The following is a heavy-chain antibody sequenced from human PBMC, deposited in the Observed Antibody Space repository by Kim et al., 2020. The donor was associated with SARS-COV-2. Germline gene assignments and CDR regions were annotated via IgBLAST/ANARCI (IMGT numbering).Heavy chain of an antibody. Sequence: GGSLRLSCATTGLTFSKYAMSWVRQGPGKRLEWVSNIAINGYTTHYADSVKGRFTISRDNSKNALYLYMNNLRVEDTALYYCATQYCDTDCYIADFDYWGRGTLVTVSS. V-gene: IGHV3-23*05. CDR1: GLTFSKYA. J-gene: IGHJ4*02. CDR2: IAINGYTT. CDR3: ATQYCDTDCYIADFDY. D-gene: IGHD2-21*02.